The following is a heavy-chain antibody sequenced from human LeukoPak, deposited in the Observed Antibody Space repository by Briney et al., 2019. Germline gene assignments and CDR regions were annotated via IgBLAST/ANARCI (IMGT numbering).Heavy chain of an antibody. CDR3: TKSTDYWYYGMDV. CDR1: GFTFSTFA. D-gene: IGHD2-8*02. Sequence: GGSLRLSCVASGFTFSTFAMYWLRQAPGKGLEWVSAIGANVGSTSYADSVRGRFTISRSNSRNTLYLQMSSLRTDDTPTYYCTKSTDYWYYGMDVWRQRTTVPVSS. J-gene: IGHJ6*02. CDR2: IGANVGST. V-gene: IGHV3-23*01.